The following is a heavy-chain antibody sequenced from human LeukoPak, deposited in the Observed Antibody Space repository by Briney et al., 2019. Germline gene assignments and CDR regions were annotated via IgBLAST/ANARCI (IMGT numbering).Heavy chain of an antibody. D-gene: IGHD6-19*01. CDR2: ISSSGSTI. Sequence: GGSLRLSCAASGFTFSDYYMSWIRQARGKGVEGVSYISSSGSTIYYADSVKGRFSISRDNAKNSLYLQMNSLIAEETAVYDCARVIRYSSGWYMGVDIWGEGTMVTVSS. J-gene: IGHJ3*02. CDR1: GFTFSDYY. V-gene: IGHV3-11*01. CDR3: ARVIRYSSGWYMGVDI.